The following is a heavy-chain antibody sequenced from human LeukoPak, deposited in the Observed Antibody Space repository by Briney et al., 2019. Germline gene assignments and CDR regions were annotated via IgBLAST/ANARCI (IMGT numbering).Heavy chain of an antibody. CDR3: ARDPYSSTWSYGMDV. Sequence: GGCLRLSCAADGFTVSNDWMSWVRQAPGKGLEWVANIKQDGSEEVYVDSLKGRFTISRDNAKNSLFLQMNTLRAEDTAVYYCARDPYSSTWSYGMDVWGQGTTVTVSS. J-gene: IGHJ6*02. V-gene: IGHV3-7*05. CDR1: GFTVSNDW. CDR2: IKQDGSEE. D-gene: IGHD6-6*01.